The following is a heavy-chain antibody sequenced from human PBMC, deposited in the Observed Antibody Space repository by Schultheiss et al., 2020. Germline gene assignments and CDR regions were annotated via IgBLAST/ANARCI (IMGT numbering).Heavy chain of an antibody. V-gene: IGHV4-39*07. CDR3: AREIQNSSGLRGMRSMDV. J-gene: IGHJ6*02. D-gene: IGHD6-19*01. Sequence: SETLSLTCTVSGGSITSSDYYWSWIRQPPGKGLEWIGEINHSGSTNYNPSLKSRVTISVDTSKNQFSLKLSSVTAADTAVYYCAREIQNSSGLRGMRSMDVWGQGTTVTVSS. CDR1: GGSITSSDYY. CDR2: INHSGST.